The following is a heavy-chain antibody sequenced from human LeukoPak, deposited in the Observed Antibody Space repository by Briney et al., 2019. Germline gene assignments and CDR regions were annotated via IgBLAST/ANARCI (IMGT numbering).Heavy chain of an antibody. CDR2: ISSGSSTI. J-gene: IGHJ6*02. Sequence: GGSLRLSCAPSGFXFNTYSINWVRQAPGKGLEWVSYISSGSSTIHYADSVKGRFTISRDNAKNSLYLQMNSLRDEDTGVYYCARASTTTVYGMDVWGQGTTVTVSS. D-gene: IGHD4-17*01. CDR3: ARASTTTVYGMDV. V-gene: IGHV3-48*02. CDR1: GFXFNTYS.